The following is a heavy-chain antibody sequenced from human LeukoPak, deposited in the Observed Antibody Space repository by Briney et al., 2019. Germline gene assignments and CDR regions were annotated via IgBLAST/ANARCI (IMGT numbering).Heavy chain of an antibody. J-gene: IGHJ4*02. CDR1: GGSFSGYY. CDR3: AREGLRWVDY. Sequence: SETLSLTCAVYGGSFSGYYWSWIRQPPGKGLEWIGEINHSGSTNYNPSLKSRVTISVDTSKNQFSLKLSSVTAADTAVYYCAREGLRWVDYWGQGTLVTVSS. CDR2: INHSGST. V-gene: IGHV4-34*01. D-gene: IGHD4-23*01.